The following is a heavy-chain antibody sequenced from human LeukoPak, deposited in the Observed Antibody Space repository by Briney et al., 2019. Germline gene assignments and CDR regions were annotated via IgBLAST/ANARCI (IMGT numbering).Heavy chain of an antibody. CDR2: ISDSGNTI. CDR1: GFTFSSYE. J-gene: IGHJ5*02. CDR3: VRARTPPPRNNWFDP. V-gene: IGHV3-48*03. D-gene: IGHD1-14*01. Sequence: PGGSLRLSCAASGFTFSSYEINWVRQAPGRGLEWVSYISDSGNTIYYTDSVKGRFTISRDNAKNSLYLQMNSLRVEDTAIYYCVRARTPPPRNNWFDPWGQGTLVTVSS.